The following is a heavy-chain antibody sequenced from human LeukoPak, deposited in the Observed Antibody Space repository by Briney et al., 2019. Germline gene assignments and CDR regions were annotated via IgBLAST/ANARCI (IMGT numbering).Heavy chain of an antibody. V-gene: IGHV3-72*01. CDR2: TRNKANSYTT. J-gene: IGHJ4*02. Sequence: PGGSLRLSCAASGFTFSDHYMDWVRQAPGKGLEWVGRTRNKANSYTTEFAASVKGRFTISRDDSKNSLYLQMNSLKTEDTAVYYCARSTYSYDSSVYGTYFDYWGQGTLVTVSS. CDR1: GFTFSDHY. D-gene: IGHD3-22*01. CDR3: ARSTYSYDSSVYGTYFDY.